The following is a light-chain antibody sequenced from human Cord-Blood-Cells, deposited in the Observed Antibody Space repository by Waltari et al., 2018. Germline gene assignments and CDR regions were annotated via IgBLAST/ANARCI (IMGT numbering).Light chain of an antibody. J-gene: IGLJ2*01. Sequence: QSALPQPASVSGSPGQSITIPCTGPSSDVGTYNLLSCYQQHPGKAPKLMIYEVSKRPSGVSNRFSGSKSGNTASLTISGLQAEDEADYYCCSYAGSSTFVVFGGGTKLTVL. V-gene: IGLV2-23*02. CDR3: CSYAGSSTFVV. CDR1: SSDVGTYNL. CDR2: EVS.